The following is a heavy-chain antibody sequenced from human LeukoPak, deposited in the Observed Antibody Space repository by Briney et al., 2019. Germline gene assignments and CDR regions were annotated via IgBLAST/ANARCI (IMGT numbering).Heavy chain of an antibody. CDR3: AKLPILYCSSTSCYL. D-gene: IGHD2-2*01. CDR1: GFTFGSYA. Sequence: GGSLRLSCAASGFTFGSYAMSWVRQAPGKGLEWVSAISGSGGSTYYADSVKGRFTISRDKSKNTLYLQMNSLRAEDTAVYYCAKLPILYCSSTSCYLWGQGTLVTVSS. J-gene: IGHJ4*02. CDR2: ISGSGGST. V-gene: IGHV3-23*01.